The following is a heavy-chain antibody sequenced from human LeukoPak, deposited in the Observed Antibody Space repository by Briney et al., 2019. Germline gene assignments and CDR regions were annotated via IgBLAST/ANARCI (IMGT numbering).Heavy chain of an antibody. D-gene: IGHD3-22*01. V-gene: IGHV4-4*07. CDR1: GGSISSYY. CDR2: IYTSGST. J-gene: IGHJ4*02. Sequence: SETLSLTCTVSGGSISSYYWSWSRQPAGKGLEWIGRIYTSGSTNYNPSLKSPVTMSVDTSKNQFSLKLSSVTAADTAVYYCARDSSGSKALDYWGQGTLVTVSS. CDR3: ARDSSGSKALDY.